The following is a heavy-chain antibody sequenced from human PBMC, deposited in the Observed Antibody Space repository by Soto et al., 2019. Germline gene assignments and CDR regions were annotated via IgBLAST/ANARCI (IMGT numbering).Heavy chain of an antibody. Sequence: QVQLQESGPGLVKPSQTLSLTCTVSGGSISSGGYYWSWIRQHPGKGLEWIGSIYYSGSTYYNPTPXSXITLSVDTSKNQFSLKLSSVTAADTAVYYCARGVLHWGQGTLVTVSS. D-gene: IGHD3-16*01. CDR1: GGSISSGGYY. CDR2: IYYSGST. V-gene: IGHV4-31*03. J-gene: IGHJ4*02. CDR3: ARGVLH.